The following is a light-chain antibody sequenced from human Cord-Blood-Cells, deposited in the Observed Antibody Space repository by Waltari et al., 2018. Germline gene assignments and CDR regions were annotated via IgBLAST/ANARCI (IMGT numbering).Light chain of an antibody. Sequence: SALTPPAPVSGSPEASSTTSCTGSSTVVGGYSRFSWYQQHPDKAPKLIIYVGSRRPSWVSNRFSGSKSGNTASLTISGLQAEDEADYYCCSYAGSSSLYVFGTGTKVTVL. CDR2: VGS. CDR1: STVVGGYSR. CDR3: CSYAGSSSLYV. V-gene: IGLV2-23*01. J-gene: IGLJ1*01.